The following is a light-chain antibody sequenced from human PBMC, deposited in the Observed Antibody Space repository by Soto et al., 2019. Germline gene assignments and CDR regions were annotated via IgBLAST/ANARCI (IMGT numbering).Light chain of an antibody. V-gene: IGKV3-15*01. CDR2: GAS. CDR1: QSISSN. J-gene: IGKJ2*01. CDR3: QQYYNWPPKYT. Sequence: EIVMTQSPATLSVSPGERATLSCRASQSISSNLAWYQQKPGQAPSLLIYGASTRATGIPARFSGSGSGTDFTLTISSLQSEDFAVYYCQQYYNWPPKYTFGQGIKLEIK.